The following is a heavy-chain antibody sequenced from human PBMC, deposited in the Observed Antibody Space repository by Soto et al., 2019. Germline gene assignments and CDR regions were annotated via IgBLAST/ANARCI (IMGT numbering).Heavy chain of an antibody. Sequence: QVHLVQSETEVKEPGASVKVSCKTSASTFTGYTINWVRQAPGQGLEWMGWISSLNGNTDYARKFQGRLTMTTNTSATTAYMEIKNLRSDDTAVYFCARGTVTSGRWFGPWGQGTLVTVSS. CDR1: ASTFTGYT. V-gene: IGHV1-18*04. D-gene: IGHD4-17*01. CDR2: ISSLNGNT. CDR3: ARGTVTSGRWFGP. J-gene: IGHJ5*02.